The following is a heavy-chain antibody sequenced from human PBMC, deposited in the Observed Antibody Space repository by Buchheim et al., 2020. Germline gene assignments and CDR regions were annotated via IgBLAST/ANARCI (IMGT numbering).Heavy chain of an antibody. D-gene: IGHD1-26*01. CDR3: ARYSGSSAYSMDV. Sequence: QVQLQESGPGLVKPSQTLSLTCTVSGSSISSGSSYWSWIRQPAGKGLEWIGRIYTSGSTNYNPSLKSRATLSVDTSKNQFSLKLSSVTAADTAVYYCARYSGSSAYSMDVWGQGTT. CDR1: GSSISSGSSY. CDR2: IYTSGST. J-gene: IGHJ6*02. V-gene: IGHV4-61*02.